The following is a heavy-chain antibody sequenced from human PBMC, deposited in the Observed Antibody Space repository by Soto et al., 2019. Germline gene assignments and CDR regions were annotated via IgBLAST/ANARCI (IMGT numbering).Heavy chain of an antibody. CDR2: IDPSDSYT. CDR1: GGRFTSYW. Sequence: GESLRICWKGSGGRFTSYWVSWVRQMPGKGLEWMGRIDPSDSYTNYSPSFQGHVTISADKSISTAYLQWSSLKASDTAMYYGARHTVVRGWFDPWGQGTLVTVSS. D-gene: IGHD3-10*01. V-gene: IGHV5-10-1*01. J-gene: IGHJ5*02. CDR3: ARHTVVRGWFDP.